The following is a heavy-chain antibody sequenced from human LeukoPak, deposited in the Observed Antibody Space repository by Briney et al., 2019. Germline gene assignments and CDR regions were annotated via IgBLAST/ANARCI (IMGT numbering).Heavy chain of an antibody. J-gene: IGHJ6*03. Sequence: GGSLRLSCAASGFTFSSYWMSWVRQAPGKGLEWVANIKQDGSEKYYVDSVKGRFTISRDNAKNSLNLQMNSLRVEDTAVYYCAREIYYDGSGYYYNYYMDVWGKGTTVTVSS. CDR2: IKQDGSEK. CDR3: AREIYYDGSGYYYNYYMDV. D-gene: IGHD3-22*01. V-gene: IGHV3-7*01. CDR1: GFTFSSYW.